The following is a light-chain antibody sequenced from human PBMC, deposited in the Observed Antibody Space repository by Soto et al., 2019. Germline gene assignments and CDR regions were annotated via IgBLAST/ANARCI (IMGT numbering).Light chain of an antibody. V-gene: IGKV1-6*01. CDR1: QGIRSA. J-gene: IGKJ5*01. CDR2: AAS. Sequence: AIQLTQSPSSLSASVGDRVTITCRASQGIRSALGWYQQKPGKVPKLLIYAASTLQSGVPSRFSGSGSGTDFTLTISRLEPEDFAVYYCQQHCSSPITFGQGTRLDI. CDR3: QQHCSSPIT.